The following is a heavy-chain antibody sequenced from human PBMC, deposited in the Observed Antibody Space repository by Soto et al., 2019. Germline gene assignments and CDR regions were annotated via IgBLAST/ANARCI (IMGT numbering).Heavy chain of an antibody. Sequence: QVQLVQSGAEVKKPGSSVKVSCKASGGTFSSYAISWVRQAPGQGLEWLGGIIPIFGTANYAQKFQGRVTITADESTSTAYMELSSLRSEDTAVYYCAREGSGGAADTYNSFDPWGQGTLVTVSS. CDR1: GGTFSSYA. D-gene: IGHD2-15*01. J-gene: IGHJ5*02. CDR2: IIPIFGTA. CDR3: AREGSGGAADTYNSFDP. V-gene: IGHV1-69*01.